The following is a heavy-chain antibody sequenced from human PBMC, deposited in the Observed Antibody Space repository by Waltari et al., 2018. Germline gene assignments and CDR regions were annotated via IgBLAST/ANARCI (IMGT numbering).Heavy chain of an antibody. CDR2: ISGSGGST. Sequence: EVQLLESGGGLVQPGGSLRLSCAASGFTFSSYAMSWVRQAPGKGLEWVSAISGSGGSTDYADSVKGRFTISRDNSKNTLYLQMNSRRAEDTAVYYCAKRPRNYYDTPFGYWGQGTLVTVSS. D-gene: IGHD3-22*01. J-gene: IGHJ4*02. CDR1: GFTFSSYA. CDR3: AKRPRNYYDTPFGY. V-gene: IGHV3-23*01.